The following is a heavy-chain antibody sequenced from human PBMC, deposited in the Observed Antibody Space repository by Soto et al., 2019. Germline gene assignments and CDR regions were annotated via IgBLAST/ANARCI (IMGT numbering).Heavy chain of an antibody. V-gene: IGHV1-2*04. Sequence: EASVKVSCKASGYTFTGYYMHCVRQAPGQGLEWMGWINPNSGGTNYAQKFQGWVTMTRDTSISTAYMELSRLRSDDTAVYYCARPSYSSGWYPYGYWGQGTLVTVSS. CDR1: GYTFTGYY. CDR2: INPNSGGT. D-gene: IGHD6-19*01. J-gene: IGHJ4*02. CDR3: ARPSYSSGWYPYGY.